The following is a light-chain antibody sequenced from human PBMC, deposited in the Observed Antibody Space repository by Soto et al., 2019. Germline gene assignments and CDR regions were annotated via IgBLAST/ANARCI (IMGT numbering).Light chain of an antibody. J-gene: IGKJ4*01. CDR1: HNVAIS. CDR2: DAS. Sequence: VVLTQSPATLSFSPGEIATLSFRAIHNVAISLARYQQKPCQAPRLLIYDASTRATGIPARFTGSGSGTDFTLTISSLEPEDFAVYYCQQRSNWPRALTFGGGTKVDTK. V-gene: IGKV3-11*01. CDR3: QQRSNWPRALT.